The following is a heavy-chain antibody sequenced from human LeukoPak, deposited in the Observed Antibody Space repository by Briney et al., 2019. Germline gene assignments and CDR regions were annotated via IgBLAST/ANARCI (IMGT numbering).Heavy chain of an antibody. D-gene: IGHD6-6*01. CDR3: ARESFAARWD. V-gene: IGHV3-7*01. CDR2: IKQDGSQK. CDR1: GFTLSRYW. Sequence: GGSLRLSCAASGFTLSRYWMSWVRQAQGKGLEWVANIKQDGSQKSYVDSVKGRFTISRDNANNLLYLQMNSLRAEDTAVYYCARESFAARWDWGQGTLVTVSS. J-gene: IGHJ4*02.